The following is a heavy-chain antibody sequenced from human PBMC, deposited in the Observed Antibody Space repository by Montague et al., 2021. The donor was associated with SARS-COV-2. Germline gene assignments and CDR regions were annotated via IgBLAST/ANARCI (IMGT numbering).Heavy chain of an antibody. Sequence: TLSLTCTVSIGSISSGSYYWSWIRQPAGKGLEWIGRIYTSGSTNYNPSLKGRVTISVDPSKNQFSLKLSSVTAADTAVYYCARDGYSSGWNGLHWFDPWGQGTLVTVSS. CDR3: ARDGYSSGWNGLHWFDP. D-gene: IGHD6-25*01. CDR1: IGSISSGSYY. V-gene: IGHV4-61*02. J-gene: IGHJ5*02. CDR2: IYTSGST.